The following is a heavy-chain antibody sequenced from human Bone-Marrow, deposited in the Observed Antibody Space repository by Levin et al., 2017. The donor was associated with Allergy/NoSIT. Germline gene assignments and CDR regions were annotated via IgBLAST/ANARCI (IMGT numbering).Heavy chain of an antibody. Sequence: SETLSLTCAVYGGSFSGYYWSWIRQPPGKGLEWIGEINHSGSTNYNPSLKSRVTISVDTSKNQFSLKLSSVTAADTAVYYCARHPWIQLWADAFDIWGQGTMVTVSS. V-gene: IGHV4-34*01. CDR1: GGSFSGYY. D-gene: IGHD5-18*01. J-gene: IGHJ3*02. CDR3: ARHPWIQLWADAFDI. CDR2: INHSGST.